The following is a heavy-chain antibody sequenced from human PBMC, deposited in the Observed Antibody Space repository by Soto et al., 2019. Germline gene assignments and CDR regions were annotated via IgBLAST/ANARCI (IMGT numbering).Heavy chain of an antibody. D-gene: IGHD3-22*01. J-gene: IGHJ3*02. CDR2: IIPIFGTA. V-gene: IGHV1-69*13. Sequence: WASVKVSCKASGGTFSSYAISWVRQAPGQGLEWMGGIIPIFGTANYAQKFQGRVTITADESTSTAYMELSSLRSEDTAVYYCARGSYSSGYYPWAFDIWGQGTMVTVSS. CDR1: GGTFSSYA. CDR3: ARGSYSSGYYPWAFDI.